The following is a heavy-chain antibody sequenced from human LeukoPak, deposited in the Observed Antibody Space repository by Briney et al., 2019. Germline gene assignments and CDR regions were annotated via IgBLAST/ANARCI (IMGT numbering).Heavy chain of an antibody. J-gene: IGHJ6*03. D-gene: IGHD3-10*01. V-gene: IGHV4-34*01. CDR1: GGSFSRYL. CDR2: INHSGST. CDR3: AREVILGYYYMDV. Sequence: SETLSLTCAVYGGSFSRYLWSWIRQPPGKRLEWIGEINHSGSTNYNPSLKSRVTMSVDTSKNQFSLKLNSVTAADTAVYYCAREVILGYYYMDVWGKGTTVIVSS.